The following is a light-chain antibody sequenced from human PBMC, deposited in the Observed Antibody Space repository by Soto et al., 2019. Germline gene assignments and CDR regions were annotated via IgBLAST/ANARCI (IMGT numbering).Light chain of an antibody. Sequence: QSALTQPRSVSGSPGQSVTISCTGTSSDVGGYNYVSWYQQYPDKAPKLMIYEVAKRSSGVPDRFSGFKSGNTASLTISGLQAEDEADYYCSSYAGTYTFGVFGTGTKLTVL. V-gene: IGLV2-11*01. CDR2: EVA. CDR3: SSYAGTYTFGV. J-gene: IGLJ1*01. CDR1: SSDVGGYNY.